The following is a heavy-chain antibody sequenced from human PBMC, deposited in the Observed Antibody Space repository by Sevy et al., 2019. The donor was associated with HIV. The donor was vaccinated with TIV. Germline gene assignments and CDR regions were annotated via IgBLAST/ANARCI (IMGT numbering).Heavy chain of an antibody. J-gene: IGHJ4*02. Sequence: GGSLRLSCTASGFTFSSYTMNWVRQAPGKGLEWVSSISSASTDIYYADSVKGRFTMSRDDAKNSLYLQMSSLRAEDTAVYYCARDFYGGYDMDYWGQGTLVTVSS. D-gene: IGHD5-12*01. CDR2: ISSASTDI. V-gene: IGHV3-21*01. CDR3: ARDFYGGYDMDY. CDR1: GFTFSSYT.